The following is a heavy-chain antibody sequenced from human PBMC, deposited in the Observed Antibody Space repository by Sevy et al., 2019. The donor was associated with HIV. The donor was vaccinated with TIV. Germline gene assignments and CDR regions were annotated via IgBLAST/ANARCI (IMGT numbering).Heavy chain of an antibody. CDR2: MNPNTGNT. CDR3: ARNRAHDY. CDR1: EYTFTTYD. Sequence: ASVKVSCKASEYTFTTYDINWVRQAPGQGVEWMGWMNPNTGNTGYAQKFQGRVTMTRDTSTSTAYMELSSLTSEDTAMYYCARNRAHDYWGQGTLVTVSS. J-gene: IGHJ4*02. V-gene: IGHV1-8*01.